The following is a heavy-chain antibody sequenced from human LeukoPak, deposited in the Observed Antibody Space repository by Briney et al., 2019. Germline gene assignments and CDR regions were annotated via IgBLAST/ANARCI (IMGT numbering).Heavy chain of an antibody. J-gene: IGHJ3*02. CDR3: ARYTTTRDFDI. D-gene: IGHD1-1*01. CDR1: GYTFTSYY. Sequence: GASVKVSCKASGYTFTSYYMHWVRQAPGQGLEWMGWINAGNGNTKYSQKFQGRVTITRDTSASTAYMELSSLRSEDTAVYYCARYTTTRDFDIWGQGTMVTVSS. CDR2: INAGNGNT. V-gene: IGHV1-3*01.